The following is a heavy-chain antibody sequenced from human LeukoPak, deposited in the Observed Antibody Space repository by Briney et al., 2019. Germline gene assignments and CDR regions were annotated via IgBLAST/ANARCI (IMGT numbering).Heavy chain of an antibody. CDR2: IYSGGST. Sequence: PGGSLRLSCAASGFTVSSNYMSWVRQAPGKGLEWVSVIYSGGSTYYADSVKGRFTISRDNSKNTLYLQMNSLRAEDTAVYYCARAQPEWLVSPYGMDVWGQGTTVTVSS. D-gene: IGHD6-19*01. CDR1: GFTVSSNY. CDR3: ARAQPEWLVSPYGMDV. V-gene: IGHV3-53*01. J-gene: IGHJ6*02.